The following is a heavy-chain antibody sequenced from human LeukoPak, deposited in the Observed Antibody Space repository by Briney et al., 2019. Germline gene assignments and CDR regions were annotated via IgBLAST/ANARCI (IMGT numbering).Heavy chain of an antibody. J-gene: IGHJ4*02. D-gene: IGHD1-26*01. Sequence: SETLSLTCTVSGGSISSGSYYWGWIRQPPGKGLEWIGSVFYSGSTYYNPSLKSRVTISVDTSKNQFSLRLSSVTAADTVVYYCARGGSYTMVKNYWGQGTLVTVSS. V-gene: IGHV4-39*07. CDR2: VFYSGST. CDR3: ARGGSYTMVKNY. CDR1: GGSISSGSYY.